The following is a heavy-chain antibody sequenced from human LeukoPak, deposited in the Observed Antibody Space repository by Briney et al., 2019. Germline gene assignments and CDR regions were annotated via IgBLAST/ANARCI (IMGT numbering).Heavy chain of an antibody. CDR1: GFTFDDYG. D-gene: IGHD3-22*01. CDR3: AKGEYYYDSSGYYYFDY. CDR2: INWNGGST. V-gene: IGHV3-20*04. J-gene: IGHJ4*02. Sequence: GGSLRLSCAASGFTFDDYGMSWVRQAPGKGLEWGSGINWNGGSTGYADSVKGRFTISRDNAKNSLYLQMNSMRAEDTAVYYCAKGEYYYDSSGYYYFDYWGQGTLVTVSS.